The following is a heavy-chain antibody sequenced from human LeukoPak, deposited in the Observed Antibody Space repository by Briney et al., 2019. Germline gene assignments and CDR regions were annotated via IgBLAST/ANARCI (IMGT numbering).Heavy chain of an antibody. CDR1: GDSISNYY. Sequence: SSETLSLTCSVSGDSISNYYWSWIRQPADKGLEWTGRIHSSGSTNYNPSLRSRATMSVDTSKNQFSLKLNSVTAADTAVYYCARSPVVRGVVTFDYWGQGTLVTVSS. CDR3: ARSPVVRGVVTFDY. J-gene: IGHJ4*02. CDR2: IHSSGST. V-gene: IGHV4-4*07. D-gene: IGHD3-10*01.